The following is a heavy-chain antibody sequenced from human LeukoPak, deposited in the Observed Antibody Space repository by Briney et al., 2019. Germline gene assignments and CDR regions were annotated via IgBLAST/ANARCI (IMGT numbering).Heavy chain of an antibody. D-gene: IGHD3/OR15-3a*01. CDR1: GFTFSSYA. CDR3: ARGRRTFGY. V-gene: IGHV3-7*01. J-gene: IGHJ4*02. CDR2: IKQDGSEK. Sequence: GGSLRLSCAASGFTFSSYAMSWVRQAPGKGLEWVANIKQDGSEKYYVDSVKGRFTISRDNAKNSLYLQMNSLRAEDTAVYYCARGRRTFGYWGQGTLVTVSS.